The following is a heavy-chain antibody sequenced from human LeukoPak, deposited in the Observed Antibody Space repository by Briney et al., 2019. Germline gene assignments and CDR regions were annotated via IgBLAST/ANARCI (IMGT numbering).Heavy chain of an antibody. D-gene: IGHD3-10*01. CDR3: ARRKLWFGELFSSTENFDY. J-gene: IGHJ4*02. CDR1: GYASTSYG. Sequence: ASVTVSFKASGYASTSYGISWVRQAPGQGLEWMGWISAYNGNTNYAQKLQGRVTITTDTSTSTAYMELRSLRSDDTAVYYCARRKLWFGELFSSTENFDYWGQGTLVTVSS. V-gene: IGHV1-18*01. CDR2: ISAYNGNT.